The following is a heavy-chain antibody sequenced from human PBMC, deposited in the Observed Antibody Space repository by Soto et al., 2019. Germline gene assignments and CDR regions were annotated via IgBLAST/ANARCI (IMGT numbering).Heavy chain of an antibody. CDR2: IKSKNDGGTT. V-gene: IGHV3-15*01. CDR1: GFNFRNAW. D-gene: IGHD2-8*01. Sequence: EVRLVESGGGLVKPGGSLRLSCAAYGFNFRNAWMSWVRQAPVEGLEWVGSIKSKNDGGTTDYAAHVKSRFTISRDDSKNTMYLQMNSLKTEDTAVYYCTTDDYLLMVYPLGPWGQGTLVTVSS. CDR3: TTDDYLLMVYPLGP. J-gene: IGHJ5*02.